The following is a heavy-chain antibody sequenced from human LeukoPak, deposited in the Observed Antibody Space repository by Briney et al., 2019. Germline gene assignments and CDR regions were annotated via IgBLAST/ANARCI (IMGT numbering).Heavy chain of an antibody. D-gene: IGHD5-24*01. J-gene: IGHJ4*02. CDR2: IYYSGST. Sequence: PSETLSLTCTVSGGSISSSSYYWGWIRQPPGKGLEWIGSIYYSGSTYYNPSLKSRVTISVDTSQNQFSLKMSSVTAADTAVYYCARQRDGYNLVDFGVWGQGTVVTVSS. CDR1: GGSISSSSYY. V-gene: IGHV4-39*07. CDR3: ARQRDGYNLVDFGV.